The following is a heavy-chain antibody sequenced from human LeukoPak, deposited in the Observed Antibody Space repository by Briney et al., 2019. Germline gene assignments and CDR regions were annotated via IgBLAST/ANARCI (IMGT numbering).Heavy chain of an antibody. J-gene: IGHJ3*02. CDR2: INPNSGGT. V-gene: IGHV1-2*02. CDR3: AREGRGWAFDI. CDR1: GYTFTGYY. D-gene: IGHD2-15*01. Sequence: ASVKVSCKASGYTFTGYYIHWVRQAPGQGLEWMGWINPNSGGTNYAQKSQGRVTMTRDTSISTAYMELSRPRSDDTAVYYCAREGRGWAFDIWGQGTMVTVSS.